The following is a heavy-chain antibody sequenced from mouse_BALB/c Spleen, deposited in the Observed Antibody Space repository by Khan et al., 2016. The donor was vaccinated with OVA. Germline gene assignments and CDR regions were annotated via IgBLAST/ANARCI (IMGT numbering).Heavy chain of an antibody. CDR1: GFSLSNYG. Sequence: QVQLKESGPGLVAPSQTLSITCTVSGFSLSNYGIHWVRQSPGKGLEWLGVIWAGGSTNHNSALMSRLSISKDNSKSHVFLKMNSLQTDDTAKYYCARAFYNGAWFAYWGQGTLVTVSA. CDR3: ARAFYNGAWFAY. V-gene: IGHV2-9*02. D-gene: IGHD1-3*01. CDR2: IWAGGST. J-gene: IGHJ3*01.